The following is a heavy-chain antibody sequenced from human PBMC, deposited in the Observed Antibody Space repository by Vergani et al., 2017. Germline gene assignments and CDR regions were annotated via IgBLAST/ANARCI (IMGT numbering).Heavy chain of an antibody. V-gene: IGHV4-38-2*01. CDR3: VGHNLVGDYQTGIDY. CDR1: DYSISSGRY. CDR2: IFHSGST. J-gene: IGHJ4*02. Sequence: QVQLQESGPGLVKPSETLSLTCAVSDYSISSGRYWGWIRQPPGKGLEWIGSIFHSGSTHYNPSLESQVTISVDTSKNQFSLKLTSVTAADTAVYYCVGHNLVGDYQTGIDYWGLGTLVTVSS. D-gene: IGHD4-17*01.